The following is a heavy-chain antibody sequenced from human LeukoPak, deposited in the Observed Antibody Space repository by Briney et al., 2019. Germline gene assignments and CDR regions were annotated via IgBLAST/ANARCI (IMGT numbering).Heavy chain of an antibody. CDR1: GGSVTTSSYY. CDR2: IYYSGST. Sequence: PSETLSLTCTVSGGSVTTSSYYWGWIRQPPGKGLEWIGIIYYSGSTYYNPSLKGRVTISVDTSKNQFSLKLSSVTAADTAVYYCARAFRARYFDLWGRGTLVTVSS. J-gene: IGHJ2*01. V-gene: IGHV4-39*01. D-gene: IGHD2/OR15-2a*01. CDR3: ARAFRARYFDL.